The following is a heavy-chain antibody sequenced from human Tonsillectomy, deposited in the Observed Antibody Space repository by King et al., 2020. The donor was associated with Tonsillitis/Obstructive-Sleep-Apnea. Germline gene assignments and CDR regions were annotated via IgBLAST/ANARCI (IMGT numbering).Heavy chain of an antibody. J-gene: IGHJ4*02. CDR3: ALPYYDYVWGNYRDFYFGY. CDR1: GFSLNTSGVG. CDR2: IYWDDDK. V-gene: IGHV2-5*02. Sequence: TLQESGPTLVKPTQTLTLTCTFSGFSLNTSGVGVGWIRQPPGQALEWLALIYWDDDKRYSPFLKSRLTISKDTSKNQVVLTMPNLDPVDTGNYYCALPYYDYVWGNYRDFYFGYWGQGALVTVSS. D-gene: IGHD3-16*02.